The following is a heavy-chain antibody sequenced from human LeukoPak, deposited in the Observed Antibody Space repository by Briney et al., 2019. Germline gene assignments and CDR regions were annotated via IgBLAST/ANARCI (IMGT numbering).Heavy chain of an antibody. CDR2: ISSSSSYI. J-gene: IGHJ6*02. CDR1: GFTFSSYS. V-gene: IGHV3-21*01. D-gene: IGHD2-2*01. Sequence: GGSLRLSCAASGFTFSSYSMNWVRQAPGKGLEWVSSISSSSSYIYYADSVKGRFTISRDNAKDSLYLQMNSLRAEDTAVYYCARMGVVVPAAMKGGDYYYGMDVWGQGTTVTVSS. CDR3: ARMGVVVPAAMKGGDYYYGMDV.